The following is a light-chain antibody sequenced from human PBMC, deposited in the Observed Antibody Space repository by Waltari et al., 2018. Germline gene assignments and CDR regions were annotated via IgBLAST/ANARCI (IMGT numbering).Light chain of an antibody. CDR3: QQYNNWPLT. Sequence: EVVLTQSPDTLSVSPGERATLSCRTSRSVNSNLACYQHKPGQAPRLLMYGASTRPTGSPARFSGSESGTEFTLTITSLQSEDFAVYYCQQYNNWPLTFGGGTKVEI. V-gene: IGKV3-15*01. CDR1: RSVNSN. CDR2: GAS. J-gene: IGKJ4*01.